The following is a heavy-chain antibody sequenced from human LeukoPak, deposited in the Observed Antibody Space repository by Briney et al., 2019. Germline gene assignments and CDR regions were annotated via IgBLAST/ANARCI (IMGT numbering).Heavy chain of an antibody. CDR1: GFPFSSYW. V-gene: IGHV3-7*04. D-gene: IGHD5-24*01. J-gene: IGHJ4*02. Sequence: GGSLRLSCVASGFPFSSYWMTWVRQAPGKGLEWVANIKQDGSKKSYVDSVKGRFTISRDNAKNSLYLQMNSLGAEDTAIYYCTRVGYIDEGIDYWGQGALVTVSS. CDR3: TRVGYIDEGIDY. CDR2: IKQDGSKK.